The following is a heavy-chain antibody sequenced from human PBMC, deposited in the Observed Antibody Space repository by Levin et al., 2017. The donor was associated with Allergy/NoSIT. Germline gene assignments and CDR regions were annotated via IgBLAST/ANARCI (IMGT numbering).Heavy chain of an antibody. Sequence: GESLKISCAASGFTFSSYAMHWVRQAPGKGLEWVAVISYDGSNKYYADSVKGRFTISRDNSKNTLYLQMNSLRAEDTAVYYCARRPGSPIDYWGQGTLVTVSS. D-gene: IGHD1-26*01. V-gene: IGHV3-30-3*01. J-gene: IGHJ4*02. CDR2: ISYDGSNK. CDR3: ARRPGSPIDY. CDR1: GFTFSSYA.